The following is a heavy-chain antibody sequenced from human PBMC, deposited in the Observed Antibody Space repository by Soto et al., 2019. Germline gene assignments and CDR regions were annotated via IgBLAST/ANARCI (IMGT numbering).Heavy chain of an antibody. CDR2: ISGSGAA. Sequence: EVYVLESGGGLGQPGGSLRLSCVVSKLTFSSYTMSWVRQAPGKGLKWVSSISGSGAAFYADNMKGRSTISRDNSKSTLHLQVRSLGPEDTATYYCVAGADVAITRGYYYGMDVWGQGTTVTVSS. V-gene: IGHV3-23*01. J-gene: IGHJ6*02. D-gene: IGHD3-22*01. CDR1: KLTFSSYT. CDR3: VAGADVAITRGYYYGMDV.